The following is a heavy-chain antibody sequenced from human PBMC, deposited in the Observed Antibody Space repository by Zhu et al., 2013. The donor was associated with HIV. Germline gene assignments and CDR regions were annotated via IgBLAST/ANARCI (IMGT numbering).Heavy chain of an antibody. CDR3: AADFYPLTIFGVGYYTYYGMDV. D-gene: IGHD3-3*01. Sequence: QLVQSGPEVKKPGTSVKVSCKASGFTFTSSAVQWVRQARGQRLEWIGWIVVGSGNTNYAQKFQERVTITRDMSTSTAYMELSSLRSEDTAVYYCAADFYPLTIFGVGYYTYYGMDVWGQGTTVTGLL. CDR2: IVVGSGNT. V-gene: IGHV1-58*01. J-gene: IGHJ6*02. CDR1: GFTFTSSA.